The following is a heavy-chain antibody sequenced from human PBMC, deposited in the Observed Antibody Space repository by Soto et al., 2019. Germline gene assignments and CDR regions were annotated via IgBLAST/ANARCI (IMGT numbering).Heavy chain of an antibody. J-gene: IGHJ4*02. D-gene: IGHD5-18*01. CDR3: ARAPNTAMAFDY. CDR1: GGSISSGGYY. Sequence: PSETLSLTCTASGGSISSGGYYWSWIRQHPGKGLEWIGYIYYSGSTYHNPSLKSRVTISVDTSKNQFSLKLSSVTAADTAVYYCARAPNTAMAFDYWGQGTLVTVSS. CDR2: IYYSGST. V-gene: IGHV4-31*03.